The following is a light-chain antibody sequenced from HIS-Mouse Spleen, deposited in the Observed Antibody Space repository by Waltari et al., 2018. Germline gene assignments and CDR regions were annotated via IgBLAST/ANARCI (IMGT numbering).Light chain of an antibody. J-gene: IGLJ3*02. CDR2: EGS. CDR1: SSDVGSYNL. Sequence: QSALTQPASVSGSPGQSITISCTGTSSDVGSYNLVSGYQQHPGKAPKHMIYEGSKRPSGVSNRLSGSTSGNTASLTISGLQAEDEADYYCCSYAGSSTLVFGGGTKLTVL. V-gene: IGLV2-23*01. CDR3: CSYAGSSTLV.